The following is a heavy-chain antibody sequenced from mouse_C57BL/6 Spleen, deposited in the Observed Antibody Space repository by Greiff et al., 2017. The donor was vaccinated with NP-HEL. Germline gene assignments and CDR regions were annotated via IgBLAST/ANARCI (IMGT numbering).Heavy chain of an antibody. Sequence: EVQLVESGGGLVQPGGSLSLSCAASGFTFTDYYMSWVRQPPGKALEWLGFIRNKANGYTTEYSASVKGRFTISRDNSQSILYLQMNALRAEDSATYYCARSSTAQATFAYWGQGTLVTVSA. CDR2: IRNKANGYTT. V-gene: IGHV7-3*01. CDR3: ARSSTAQATFAY. D-gene: IGHD3-2*02. J-gene: IGHJ3*01. CDR1: GFTFTDYY.